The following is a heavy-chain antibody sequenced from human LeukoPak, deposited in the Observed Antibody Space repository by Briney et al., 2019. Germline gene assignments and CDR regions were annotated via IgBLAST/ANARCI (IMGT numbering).Heavy chain of an antibody. Sequence: GGSLRLSCAASGFTFSSSSMTWVRRAPGKGLEWVANIRPDGSVIHYVDSVKGRFTISRDSAKNSLYLQMNSLRVEDTAVYYCARDDTHSDTSGSFYDAFDIWGQGTMVTVSS. D-gene: IGHD3-22*01. J-gene: IGHJ3*02. CDR1: GFTFSSSS. V-gene: IGHV3-7*01. CDR3: ARDDTHSDTSGSFYDAFDI. CDR2: IRPDGSVI.